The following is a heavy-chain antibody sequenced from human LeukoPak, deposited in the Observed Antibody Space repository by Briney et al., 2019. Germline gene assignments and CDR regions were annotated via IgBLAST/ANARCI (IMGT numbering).Heavy chain of an antibody. J-gene: IGHJ6*03. Sequence: ASVKVSCKASGYTFTSYGITWVRQAPGQGLEWMGWISAYNGNTNYAQKLQGRVTMTTDTSTSTTYMGLRSLICDDTALYYCARVSKYYDFWSGYYGQFGDYYYYMDVWGKGTTVTVSS. CDR1: GYTFTSYG. CDR3: ARVSKYYDFWSGYYGQFGDYYYYMDV. D-gene: IGHD3-3*01. CDR2: ISAYNGNT. V-gene: IGHV1-18*01.